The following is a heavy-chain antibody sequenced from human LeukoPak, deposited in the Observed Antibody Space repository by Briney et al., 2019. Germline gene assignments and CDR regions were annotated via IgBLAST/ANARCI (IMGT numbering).Heavy chain of an antibody. D-gene: IGHD4-17*01. CDR2: INHSGST. V-gene: IGHV4-34*01. Sequence: SETLSLTCAVYGGSFSGYYWSWIRQPPGKGLEWIGEINHSGSTNYNPSLKSRVTISVDTSKNQFSLKLSSVTAADTAVYYCASGTTVTRYYFDYWSQGTLVTVSS. J-gene: IGHJ4*02. CDR1: GGSFSGYY. CDR3: ASGTTVTRYYFDY.